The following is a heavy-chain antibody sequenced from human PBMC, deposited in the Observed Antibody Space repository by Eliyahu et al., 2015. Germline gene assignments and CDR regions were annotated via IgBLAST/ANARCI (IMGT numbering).Heavy chain of an antibody. CDR2: IIPIFGTA. V-gene: IGHV1-69*05. J-gene: IGHJ3*02. CDR3: ARDPSYVGLSHAFDI. Sequence: WMGGIIPIFGTANYAQKFQGRVTITTDESTSTAYMELSSLRSEDTAVYYCARDPSYVGLSHAFDIWGQGAMVAVAS. D-gene: IGHD3-10*01.